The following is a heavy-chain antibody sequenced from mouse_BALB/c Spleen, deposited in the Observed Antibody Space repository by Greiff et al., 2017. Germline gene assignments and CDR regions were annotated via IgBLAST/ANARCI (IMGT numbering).Heavy chain of an antibody. Sequence: VQLKESGPELVRPGASVKLSCKASGYIFITYWMNWVKQRPGQGLEWIGQIFPASGSTKYNEMFEGKATLTVDTSSSTAYMQLSSLTSEDAAVYYCARGVTTASYFDYWGQGTTLTVSS. J-gene: IGHJ2*01. CDR3: ARGVTTASYFDY. D-gene: IGHD1-2*01. CDR2: IFPASGST. V-gene: IGHV1S40*01. CDR1: GYIFITYW.